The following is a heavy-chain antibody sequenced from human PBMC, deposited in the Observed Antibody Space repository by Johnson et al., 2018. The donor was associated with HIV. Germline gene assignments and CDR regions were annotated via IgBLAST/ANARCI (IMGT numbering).Heavy chain of an antibody. CDR1: GFTSGDYS. CDR2: IRSKAYGGTP. D-gene: IGHD3-10*01. J-gene: IGHJ3*02. Sequence: VQLVESGGGVVQTGRSLRLSCIGFGFTSGDYSMNWVRQAPGRGLAWVGFIRSKAYGGTPEYAASVKGRFTISGDESRNIAYLQMDSLKTEDTAVYYCSSRPHGSGRPLDIWGQGTLVTVSS. CDR3: SSRPHGSGRPLDI. V-gene: IGHV3-49*04.